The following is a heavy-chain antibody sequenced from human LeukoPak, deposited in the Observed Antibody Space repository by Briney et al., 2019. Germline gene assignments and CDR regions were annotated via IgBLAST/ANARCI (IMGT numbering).Heavy chain of an antibody. D-gene: IGHD3-3*01. V-gene: IGHV4-4*07. J-gene: IGHJ5*02. Sequence: SETLSLTCTVSGGSISSYYWSWIRQPAGKGLEWIGRIYTSGSTNYNPSLKSRVTMSVDTSKNQFSLKLSSVTAADTAVYYCARDWATGDFWSGYFDINWFDPWGQGTLVTVSS. CDR1: GGSISSYY. CDR2: IYTSGST. CDR3: ARDWATGDFWSGYFDINWFDP.